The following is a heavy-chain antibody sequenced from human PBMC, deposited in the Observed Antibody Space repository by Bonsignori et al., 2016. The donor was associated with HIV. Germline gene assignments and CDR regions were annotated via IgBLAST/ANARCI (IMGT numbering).Heavy chain of an antibody. V-gene: IGHV4-39*07. Sequence: WIRQPPGKGLEWIGTIYFSGSTYYNPSLKSRVTMSVDTSKNQFSLRLSSVTAADTAVFYCARAPHFDSDDYADYWHFDLWGRGTLVTVSS. D-gene: IGHD4-17*01. CDR3: ARAPHFDSDDYADYWHFDL. J-gene: IGHJ2*01. CDR2: IYFSGST.